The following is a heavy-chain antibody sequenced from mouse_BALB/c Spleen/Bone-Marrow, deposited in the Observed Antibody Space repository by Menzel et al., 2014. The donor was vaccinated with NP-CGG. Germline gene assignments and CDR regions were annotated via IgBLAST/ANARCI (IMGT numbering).Heavy chain of an antibody. V-gene: IGHV14-3*02. Sequence: EVHLVESGAELVKPGASVKLSCTASGFNIKDTYMHWVKQRPEQGLEWIGRIDPANGNTKYDPKFQGKATITADTSSNTAYLQISSLTSEDTAVYYCARWEYYAMDYWGQGTSVTVSS. CDR1: GFNIKDTY. J-gene: IGHJ4*01. D-gene: IGHD4-1*01. CDR2: IDPANGNT. CDR3: ARWEYYAMDY.